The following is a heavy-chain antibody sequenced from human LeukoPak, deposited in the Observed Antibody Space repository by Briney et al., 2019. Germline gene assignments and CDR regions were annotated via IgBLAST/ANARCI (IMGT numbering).Heavy chain of an antibody. CDR3: ARRRYDFWSGPNYAFDI. Sequence: SETLSLTCTVSGGSISSYYWSWIRQPPGKGLEWIGYIYYSGSTNYNPSLKSRAHISVDTSKNQFSLKLRSVTAADTAVYYCARRRYDFWSGPNYAFDIWGQGTMVTVSS. V-gene: IGHV4-59*01. D-gene: IGHD3-3*01. CDR1: GGSISSYY. J-gene: IGHJ3*02. CDR2: IYYSGST.